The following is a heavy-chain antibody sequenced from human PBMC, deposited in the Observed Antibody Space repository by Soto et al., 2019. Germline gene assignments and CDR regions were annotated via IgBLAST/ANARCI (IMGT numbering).Heavy chain of an antibody. CDR2: IYYSGST. V-gene: IGHV4-31*03. CDR1: GGSISSGGYY. J-gene: IGHJ5*02. CDR3: ARDLIAAAGTSWFDP. D-gene: IGHD6-13*01. Sequence: QVQLQESGPGLVKPSQTLYLTCTVSGGSISSGGYYWSWIRQHPGKGLEWIGYIYYSGSTYYNPSLKSRVTISVDTSKNQFSLKLSSVTAADTAVYYCARDLIAAAGTSWFDPWGQGTLVTVSS.